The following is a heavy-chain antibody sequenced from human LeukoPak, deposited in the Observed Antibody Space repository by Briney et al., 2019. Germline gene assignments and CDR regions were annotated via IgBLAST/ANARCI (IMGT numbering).Heavy chain of an antibody. CDR1: GFTFSSYS. V-gene: IGHV3-21*01. D-gene: IGHD3-10*01. J-gene: IGHJ4*02. CDR3: ARDPRFGSGSYNDY. Sequence: GGSLRLSCAASGFTFSSYSMNWVRQAPGKWLEWVSSISSSSSYIYYADSVKGRFTISRDNAKNSLYLQMNSLRAEDTAVYYCARDPRFGSGSYNDYWGQGTLVTVSS. CDR2: ISSSSSYI.